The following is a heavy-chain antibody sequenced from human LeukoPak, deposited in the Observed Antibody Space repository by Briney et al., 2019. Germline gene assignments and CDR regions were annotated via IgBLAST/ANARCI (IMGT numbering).Heavy chain of an antibody. J-gene: IGHJ4*02. Sequence: ASVKVSCKASGYTFSSYGISWVRQAPGQGLEWMGWISTYNGNTNYAQKLQGRVTMTTDTSTSTAYMELRSLRSDDTAVYYCARVFDDYYGSGSYFRIDYWGQGTLVTVSS. D-gene: IGHD3-10*01. CDR2: ISTYNGNT. V-gene: IGHV1-18*01. CDR3: ARVFDDYYGSGSYFRIDY. CDR1: GYTFSSYG.